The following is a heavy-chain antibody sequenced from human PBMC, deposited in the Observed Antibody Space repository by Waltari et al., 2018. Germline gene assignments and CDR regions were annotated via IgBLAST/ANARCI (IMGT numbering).Heavy chain of an antibody. CDR3: AKDAFGNTYLDF. CDR1: GFTFRHFG. CDR2: IWFDGSDK. V-gene: IGHV3-30*02. J-gene: IGHJ4*02. Sequence: QVNLVESGGGVVQPGGSLRLSCATPGFTFRHFGMHWVRQAPGKGLEWVALIWFDGSDKFYADSVRGRFTISRDNSARTLYLDMDSLRLDDTAMYYCAKDAFGNTYLDFWGQGTLVTVSS. D-gene: IGHD2-2*02.